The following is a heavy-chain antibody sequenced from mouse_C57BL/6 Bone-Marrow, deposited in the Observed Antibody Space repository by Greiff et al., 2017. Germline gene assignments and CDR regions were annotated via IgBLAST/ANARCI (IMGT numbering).Heavy chain of an antibody. CDR1: VYTFTSYW. V-gene: IGHV1-52*01. Sequence: QVQLQQPGAELVRPGSSVKLSCKASVYTFTSYWMHWVKQRPIQGLEWIGNIDPSDSETHYNQKFKDKATLTVDKSSSTAYMQLSSLPSEDSAVYYCARRDDYDRDAMDYWGQGTSVTVSS. CDR2: IDPSDSET. D-gene: IGHD2-4*01. CDR3: ARRDDYDRDAMDY. J-gene: IGHJ4*01.